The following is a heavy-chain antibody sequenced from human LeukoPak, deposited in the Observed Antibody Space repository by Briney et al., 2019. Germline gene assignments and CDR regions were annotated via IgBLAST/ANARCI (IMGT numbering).Heavy chain of an antibody. CDR3: ASWGTYCGGDCFETNQYYFDY. V-gene: IGHV1-2*02. D-gene: IGHD2-21*02. J-gene: IGHJ4*02. CDR1: GYTFTGYY. Sequence: ASVKVSCKASGYTFTGYYMHWVRQAPGQGLEWMGWINPNSGGTNYAQKFQGGVTMTRDTSISTAYMELSRLRSDDTAVYYCASWGTYCGGDCFETNQYYFDYWGQGTLVTVSS. CDR2: INPNSGGT.